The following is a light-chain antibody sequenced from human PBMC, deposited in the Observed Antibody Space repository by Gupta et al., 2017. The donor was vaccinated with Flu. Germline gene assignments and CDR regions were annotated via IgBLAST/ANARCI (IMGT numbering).Light chain of an antibody. J-gene: IGKJ2*01. CDR1: QSLSYNY. V-gene: IGKV3-20*01. CDR2: GAS. Sequence: ENVLTQSPGTLSLSPGESVTLSCRASQSLSYNYLAWYQKKPGQPPRLLIYGASNRATGIPARFSGSGSGTDFTLTINSLDPEDFGVYYCQQFGSSPYTFGQGSKLEIK. CDR3: QQFGSSPYT.